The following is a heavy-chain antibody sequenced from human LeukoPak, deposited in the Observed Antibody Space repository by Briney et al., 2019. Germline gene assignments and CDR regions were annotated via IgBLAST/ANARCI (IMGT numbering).Heavy chain of an antibody. CDR1: GYRFTDYW. V-gene: IGHV5-51*01. CDR3: VRHGLKGCSGGRCFTSFYYYGPDV. D-gene: IGHD2-15*01. Sequence: GQSRKISCKGSGYRFTDYWIGCVRQMPRKGRDWIGCIFPGDSDIKYRQPFQGHVTIAADTSIRTAYLQWSSLKASDTAMYYCVRHGLKGCSGGRCFTSFYYYGPDVWGQGSTVTVSS. J-gene: IGHJ6*02. CDR2: IFPGDSDI.